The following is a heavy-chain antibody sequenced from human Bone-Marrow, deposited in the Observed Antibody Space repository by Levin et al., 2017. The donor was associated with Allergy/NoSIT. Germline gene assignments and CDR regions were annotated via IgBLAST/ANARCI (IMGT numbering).Heavy chain of an antibody. Sequence: VGSLRLSCAASGFTLSSHWMHWVRQVPGKGMLWVSRINGDGRTTNYADSAKGRFTISRDNARNTVYLQMNSLRVDDTAVYYCSRGARGYYVDYWGQGTLVTVSS. CDR2: INGDGRTT. J-gene: IGHJ4*02. CDR1: GFTLSSHW. V-gene: IGHV3-74*01. CDR3: SRGARGYYVDY.